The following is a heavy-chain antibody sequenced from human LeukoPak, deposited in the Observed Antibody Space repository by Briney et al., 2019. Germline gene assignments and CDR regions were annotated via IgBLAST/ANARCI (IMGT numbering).Heavy chain of an antibody. CDR1: GGSISSGGYS. D-gene: IGHD4-17*01. CDR2: IYHSGST. Sequence: SQTLSLTCAVSGGSISSGGYSWSWIRQPPGKGLEWIGYIYHSGSTYYNPSLKSRVTISVDRSKNQFSLKLSSVTAADTAVYYCARGDYGVDYWGQGTLVTVSS. V-gene: IGHV4-30-2*01. J-gene: IGHJ4*02. CDR3: ARGDYGVDY.